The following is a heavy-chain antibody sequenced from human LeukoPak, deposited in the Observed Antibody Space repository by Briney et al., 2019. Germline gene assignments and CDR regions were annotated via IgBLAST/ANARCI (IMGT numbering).Heavy chain of an antibody. CDR2: IYSGGRT. CDR1: GFTVSTNY. J-gene: IGHJ5*02. D-gene: IGHD2-2*01. Sequence: GGSLRLSCAASGFTVSTNYMSWVRQAPGKGLEWVSVIYSGGRTYYADSVKGRFTISRDNSKNTLYLQMNSLRAEDTAVYYCARDCSSTSCYRGGFDPWGQGTLVTVSS. V-gene: IGHV3-66*01. CDR3: ARDCSSTSCYRGGFDP.